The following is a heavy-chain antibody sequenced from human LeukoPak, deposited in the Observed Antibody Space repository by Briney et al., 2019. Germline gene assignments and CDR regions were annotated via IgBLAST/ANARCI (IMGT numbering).Heavy chain of an antibody. D-gene: IGHD5-24*01. CDR3: VRDNAAADGALDY. Sequence: PGGSLRLSCVASGFTFSRHGMHWVRQAPGKGLEWVAVIWYDGSHRYYPDSVKGRFTISRDNSKNTLFLQMDSLRVDDTAVYYCVRDNAAADGALDYWGQGSLVTVSS. J-gene: IGHJ4*02. CDR2: IWYDGSHR. CDR1: GFTFSRHG. V-gene: IGHV3-33*01.